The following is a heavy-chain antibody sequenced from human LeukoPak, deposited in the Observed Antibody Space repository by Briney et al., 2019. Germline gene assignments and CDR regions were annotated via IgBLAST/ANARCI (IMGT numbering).Heavy chain of an antibody. V-gene: IGHV4-39*07. CDR2: IYYSGST. D-gene: IGHD3-3*01. CDR3: ARHLRFLEWSPPHDAFDI. Sequence: SETLSLTCTVSGGSISSSSYYWGWIRQPPGKGLEWIGSIYYSGSTYYNPSLKSRVTISVDTSKNQFSLKLSPVTAADTAVYYCARHLRFLEWSPPHDAFDIWGQGTMVTVSS. CDR1: GGSISSSSYY. J-gene: IGHJ3*02.